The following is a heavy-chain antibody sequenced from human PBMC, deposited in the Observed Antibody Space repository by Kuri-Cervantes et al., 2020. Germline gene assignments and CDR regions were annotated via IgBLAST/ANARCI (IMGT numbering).Heavy chain of an antibody. V-gene: IGHV3-48*01. Sequence: GGSLRLSCAASGFTFSSYAMSWVRQAPGKGLEWVSYISSSSSTIYYADSVKGRFTISRDNAKNSLYLQMNSLRAEDAAVYYCAKDWDSGWYDYFDYWGQGILVTVSS. CDR3: AKDWDSGWYDYFDY. CDR1: GFTFSSYA. D-gene: IGHD6-19*01. J-gene: IGHJ4*02. CDR2: ISSSSSTI.